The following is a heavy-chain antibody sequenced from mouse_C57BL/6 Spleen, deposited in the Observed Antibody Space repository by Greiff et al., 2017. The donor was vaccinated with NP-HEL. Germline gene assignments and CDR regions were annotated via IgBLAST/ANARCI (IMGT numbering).Heavy chain of an antibody. D-gene: IGHD1-1*01. V-gene: IGHV1-80*01. CDR3: ARLLRGYFDV. Sequence: VQGVESGAELVKPGASVKISCKASGYAFSSYWMNWVKQRPGKGLEWIGQIYPGDGDTNYNGKFKGKATLTADKSSSTAYMQLSSLTSEDSAVYFCARLLRGYFDVWGTGTTVTVSS. CDR1: GYAFSSYW. CDR2: IYPGDGDT. J-gene: IGHJ1*03.